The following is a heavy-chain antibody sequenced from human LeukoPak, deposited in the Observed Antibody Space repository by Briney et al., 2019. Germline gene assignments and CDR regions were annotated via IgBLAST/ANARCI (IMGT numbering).Heavy chain of an antibody. J-gene: IGHJ6*03. CDR2: IYTSGST. Sequence: PSETLSLTCTVSGGSISSSLYYWGWIRQPAGKGLEWIGRIYTSGSTNYNPSLKSRVTISVDTSKNQFSLKLSSVTAADTAVYYCASFYCSGGSCYQYYSYYYMDVWGKGTTVTISS. CDR3: ASFYCSGGSCYQYYSYYYMDV. V-gene: IGHV4-61*02. CDR1: GGSISSSLYY. D-gene: IGHD2-15*01.